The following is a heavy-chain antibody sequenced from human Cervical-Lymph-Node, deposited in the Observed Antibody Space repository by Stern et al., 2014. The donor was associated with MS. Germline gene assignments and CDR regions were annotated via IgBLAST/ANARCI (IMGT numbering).Heavy chain of an antibody. CDR1: GYSFTGHA. J-gene: IGHJ4*02. CDR2: INAGNGNT. CDR3: ASSASGWFFHYFDY. D-gene: IGHD6-19*01. V-gene: IGHV1-3*01. Sequence: VHLVESGAEVKKPGASVKVSCKASGYSFTGHAIHWVRQAPGQRLEWMGWINAGNGNTQYSQKFQGRVTITRDTSASTGYMELSSLRSEDTAVYYCASSASGWFFHYFDYWGQGTLVTVSS.